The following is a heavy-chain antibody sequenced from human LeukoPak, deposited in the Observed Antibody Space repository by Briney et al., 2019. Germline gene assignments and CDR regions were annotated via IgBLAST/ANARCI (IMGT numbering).Heavy chain of an antibody. J-gene: IGHJ3*02. V-gene: IGHV3-15*01. Sequence: PGGSLRLSCAASGFTFSNAWMSWVRQAPGKGLEWVGRIKSKTDGGTTDYAAPVKGRFTISRDDSKNTLYLQMNSLRTEDTAVYYCTTVLLWFGESDDAFDIWGQGTMVTVSS. D-gene: IGHD3-10*01. CDR2: IKSKTDGGTT. CDR3: TTVLLWFGESDDAFDI. CDR1: GFTFSNAW.